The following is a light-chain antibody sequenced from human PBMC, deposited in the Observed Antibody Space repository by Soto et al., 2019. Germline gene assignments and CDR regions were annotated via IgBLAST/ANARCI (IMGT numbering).Light chain of an antibody. CDR3: HQFSWSVT. CDR1: QSVTSTY. J-gene: IGKJ4*01. CDR2: GAS. V-gene: IGKV3-20*01. Sequence: EIVLTQSPGTLSLSPGERATLSCRASQSVTSTYLAWYQQKPGQAPRLLIYGASKRQSGVPARFSGGGSGTDFTLTISSLEPQDFAVYYCHQFSWSVTFGGGTRVDI.